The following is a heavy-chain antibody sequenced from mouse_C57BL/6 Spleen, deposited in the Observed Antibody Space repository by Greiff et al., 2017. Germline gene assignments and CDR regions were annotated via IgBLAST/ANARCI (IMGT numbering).Heavy chain of an antibody. Sequence: VQLQQSGAELVRPGTSVKVSCKASGYAFTTYLLAWVKQRPGQGLEWIGVINPGSGGTNYNEKFKGKATLTADTSSSTAYMQLSSLTSEDAAVYYCARSGITTVVATDDWGQGTTLTVAS. CDR2: INPGSGGT. CDR1: GYAFTTYL. J-gene: IGHJ2*01. CDR3: ARSGITTVVATDD. D-gene: IGHD1-1*01. V-gene: IGHV1-54*01.